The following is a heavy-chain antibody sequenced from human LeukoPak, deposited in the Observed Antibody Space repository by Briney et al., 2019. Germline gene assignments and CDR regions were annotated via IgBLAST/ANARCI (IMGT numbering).Heavy chain of an antibody. CDR3: AREEGYCISTSCYYRYFEY. V-gene: IGHV1-2*02. D-gene: IGHD2-2*01. CDR1: GYTFTGYY. J-gene: IGHJ4*02. CDR2: INPNSGGT. Sequence: GASVKVSCKASGYTFTGYYMHWVRQAPGQGLEWMGWINPNSGGTNYAQKFQGRVTMTRDTSISTAYMELSRLRSDDTAVYYCAREEGYCISTSCYYRYFEYWGQGTLVTVSS.